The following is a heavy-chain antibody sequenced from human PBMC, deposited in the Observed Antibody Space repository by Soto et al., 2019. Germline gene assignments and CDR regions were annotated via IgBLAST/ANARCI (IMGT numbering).Heavy chain of an antibody. V-gene: IGHV3-33*01. J-gene: IGHJ4*01. CDR3: ARDRTDPSMIIIDY. CDR1: GFTFSNYA. Sequence: QVQLVESGGGVVQPGTSLRLSCVASGFTFSNYAMYWVRQAPGKGLEWVAAIWYDGSNQYYAGSVKGRFTISRDKSKNTLYLQMSSLRVEDTGLYYCARDRTDPSMIIIDYWGHGTLVTVSS. D-gene: IGHD5-18*01. CDR2: IWYDGSNQ.